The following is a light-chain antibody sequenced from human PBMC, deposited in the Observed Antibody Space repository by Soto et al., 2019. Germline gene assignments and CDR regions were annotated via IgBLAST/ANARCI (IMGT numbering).Light chain of an antibody. Sequence: EIVMTQSPATLSVSPGEGATLSCRASESVGTHLAWYQQKPGQAPRLLVYGASTRATGIPARFSGGGSGAEFTLTITSLQSEDFAIYYCQQYHYWSLTFGPGTKVDIK. V-gene: IGKV3D-15*01. CDR1: ESVGTH. CDR2: GAS. CDR3: QQYHYWSLT. J-gene: IGKJ3*01.